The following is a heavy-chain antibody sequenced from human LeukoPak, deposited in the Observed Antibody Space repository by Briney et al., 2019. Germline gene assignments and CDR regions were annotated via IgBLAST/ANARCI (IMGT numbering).Heavy chain of an antibody. CDR3: ARGGGYCTNGVCYSPFDY. J-gene: IGHJ4*02. D-gene: IGHD2-8*01. CDR1: RFTFSTYW. V-gene: IGHV3-7*01. Sequence: PGGSLRLSCAASRFTFSTYWMSWVRQAPGKGLEWVANIKQDGSEKYYVDSVKGRFTISRDNAKNSLYLQMNTLRAEDTAVYYCARGGGYCTNGVCYSPFDYWGQGTLVTVSS. CDR2: IKQDGSEK.